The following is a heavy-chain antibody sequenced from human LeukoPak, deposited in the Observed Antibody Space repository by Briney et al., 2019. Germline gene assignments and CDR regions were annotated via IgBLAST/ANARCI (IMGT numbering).Heavy chain of an antibody. Sequence: GGSLRLSCAASGFTFSSYSMNWVRQAPGKGLEWVSYISSSSSTIYYADSVKGRFTISRDYAKNSLYLQMNSLETEDTAVYYCTREGCGATSCYTNDYWGQGTLVAVSS. V-gene: IGHV3-48*01. D-gene: IGHD2-2*02. J-gene: IGHJ4*02. CDR2: ISSSSSTI. CDR3: TREGCGATSCYTNDY. CDR1: GFTFSSYS.